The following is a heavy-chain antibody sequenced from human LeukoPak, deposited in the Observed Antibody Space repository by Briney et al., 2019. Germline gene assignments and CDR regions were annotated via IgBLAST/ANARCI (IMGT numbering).Heavy chain of an antibody. Sequence: GGSLRLSCSASGFTFSSYSMDWVRQAPGKGLEWVAVISYDGSNKYYADSVKGRFTISRDNSKNTLYLQVNSLRAEDTAVYYCAKDMESAMDVWGQGTTVTVSS. J-gene: IGHJ6*02. CDR1: GFTFSSYS. CDR2: ISYDGSNK. V-gene: IGHV3-30*18. CDR3: AKDMESAMDV. D-gene: IGHD1-1*01.